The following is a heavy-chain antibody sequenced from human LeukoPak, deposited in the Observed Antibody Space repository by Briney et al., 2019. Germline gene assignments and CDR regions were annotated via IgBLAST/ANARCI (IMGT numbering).Heavy chain of an antibody. D-gene: IGHD3-16*01. J-gene: IGHJ6*02. CDR1: GFTFSESW. V-gene: IGHV3-7*01. CDR2: MNQDGSEK. CDR3: ATYTHWVAGDV. Sequence: GGSLRLSCAASGFTFSESWMSWVRQAPGKGLEWVANMNQDGSEKDYVDSVKGRFTISRDDARESLYLQMSSLRAEDTAVYYCATYTHWVAGDVWGHGTTVTVSS.